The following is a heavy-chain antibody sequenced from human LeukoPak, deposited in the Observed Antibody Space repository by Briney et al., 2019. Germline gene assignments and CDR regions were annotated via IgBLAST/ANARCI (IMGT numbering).Heavy chain of an antibody. Sequence: GGSLRLSCAASGFTFSNYAMNWVRQAPGKGLEWVGRIKSNNDGGSSEYSVPVKGRFTISKDDSQKTLYLQMNNLKTEDTAVYFCSTFTAYGWGQGSLVTVSS. V-gene: IGHV3-15*01. J-gene: IGHJ4*02. CDR1: GFTFSNYA. CDR3: STFTAYG. CDR2: IKSNNDGGSS. D-gene: IGHD4-17*01.